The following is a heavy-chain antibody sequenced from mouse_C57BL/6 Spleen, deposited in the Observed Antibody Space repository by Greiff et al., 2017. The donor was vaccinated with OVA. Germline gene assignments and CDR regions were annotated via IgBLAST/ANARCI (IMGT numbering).Heavy chain of an antibody. D-gene: IGHD1-1*01. Sequence: VQLQQPGTELVKPGASVKLSCKASGYTFTSYWMHWVKQRPGQGLEWIGNINPSNGGTNYNEKFKSKATLTVDKSSSTAYMQLSSLTSEDSAVYDCERTELRRGYFDYWGQGTTLTVSS. J-gene: IGHJ2*01. V-gene: IGHV1-53*01. CDR2: INPSNGGT. CDR3: ERTELRRGYFDY. CDR1: GYTFTSYW.